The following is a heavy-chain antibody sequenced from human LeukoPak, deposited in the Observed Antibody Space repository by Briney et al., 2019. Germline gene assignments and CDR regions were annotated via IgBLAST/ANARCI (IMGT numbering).Heavy chain of an antibody. CDR2: IKQDGSEK. Sequence: PGGSLRLSCAASGFTFSSYWMSWVRQAPGKGLEWVANIKQDGSEKYYVDSVKGRFTISRDNAKNSLYLQMNSLRAEDTAVYYCARDWSTAMVTGGDFDYWGQGTLVTVSS. J-gene: IGHJ4*02. D-gene: IGHD5-18*01. CDR1: GFTFSSYW. CDR3: ARDWSTAMVTGGDFDY. V-gene: IGHV3-7*01.